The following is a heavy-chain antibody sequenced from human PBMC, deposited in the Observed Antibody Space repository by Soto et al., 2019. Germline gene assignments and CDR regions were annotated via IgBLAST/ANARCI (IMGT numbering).Heavy chain of an antibody. V-gene: IGHV2-5*02. CDR1: GFSLSTRDVG. Sequence: QITLNESGPTLVKPTQTLTLTCTFSGFSLSTRDVGVGWIRQPPGEALEWLGVFYWDDDKTYSPSLKIRLTITKDPSKNQVVLRKTKVDPVDTAPYYCAHCRGGVASFWGQGTLVTVSS. J-gene: IGHJ4*02. D-gene: IGHD2-2*01. CDR2: FYWDDDK. CDR3: AHCRGGVASF.